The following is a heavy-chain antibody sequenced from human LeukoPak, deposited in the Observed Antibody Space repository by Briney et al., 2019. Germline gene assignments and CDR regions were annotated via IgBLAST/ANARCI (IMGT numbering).Heavy chain of an antibody. V-gene: IGHV4-59*08. Sequence: SETLSLTCTVSGGSISSYYWSWIRQPPGKGLEWIGYIYYSGSTNYNPSLKSRVTISVDTSKNQFSLKLSSVTAADTAVYYCARLGEILGLYYFDYWGQGTLVTVSS. J-gene: IGHJ4*02. CDR2: IYYSGST. CDR1: GGSISSYY. D-gene: IGHD3-16*01. CDR3: ARLGEILGLYYFDY.